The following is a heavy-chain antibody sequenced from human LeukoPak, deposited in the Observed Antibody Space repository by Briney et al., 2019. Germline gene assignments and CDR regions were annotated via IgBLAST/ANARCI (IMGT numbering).Heavy chain of an antibody. V-gene: IGHV3-11*01. CDR1: GFTFSDYY. CDR3: ASDIVATSGDF. Sequence: GGSLRLSCAASGFTFSDYYMSWIRQAPGKGLEWVAYITSSGDNIYYADSVKGRLTISRDNAKNALFLRMSSLRVEDTATYYCASDIVATSGDFWGQGTLVSVSS. CDR2: ITSSGDNI. D-gene: IGHD5-12*01. J-gene: IGHJ4*02.